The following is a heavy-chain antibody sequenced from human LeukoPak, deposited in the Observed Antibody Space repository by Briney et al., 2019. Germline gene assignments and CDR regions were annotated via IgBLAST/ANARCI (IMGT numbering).Heavy chain of an antibody. CDR1: GFTFNSYG. J-gene: IGHJ4*02. V-gene: IGHV3-33*06. Sequence: GGSLRLSCAASGFTFNSYGMHWVRQAPGKGLEWVAVIWYDGSNKYYADSVKGRFTISRDNSKNTLYLQMNSLRAEDTAVYYCAKLPSGGTGTALIDYWGQGTLVTVSS. CDR3: AKLPSGGTGTALIDY. D-gene: IGHD1-1*01. CDR2: IWYDGSNK.